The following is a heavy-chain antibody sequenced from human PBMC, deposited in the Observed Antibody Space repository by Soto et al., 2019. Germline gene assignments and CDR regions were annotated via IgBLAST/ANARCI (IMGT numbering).Heavy chain of an antibody. V-gene: IGHV4-30-2*01. Sequence: PSETLSLTCAVSGGSISSGGYSWSWIRQPPGKGLEWIGYIYHSGSTYYNPSLKSRVTISVDRSKNQFSLKLSSVTAADTAVYYCARVATGGNPRFDYWGQGTLVTVSS. CDR1: GGSISSGGYS. D-gene: IGHD2-15*01. J-gene: IGHJ4*02. CDR2: IYHSGST. CDR3: ARVATGGNPRFDY.